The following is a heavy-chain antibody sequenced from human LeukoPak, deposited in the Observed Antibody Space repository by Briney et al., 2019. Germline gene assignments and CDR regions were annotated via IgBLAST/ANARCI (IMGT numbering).Heavy chain of an antibody. V-gene: IGHV3-23*01. Sequence: GGSLRLSCAASGFTFSSYAMSWVCQAPGKGLEWVSAISGSGGSTYYADSVKGRFTISRDNSKNTLYLQMNSLRAEDTAVYYCAGTDGDSVWDFDYWGQGTLVTVSS. D-gene: IGHD4-17*01. CDR3: AGTDGDSVWDFDY. CDR1: GFTFSSYA. J-gene: IGHJ4*02. CDR2: ISGSGGST.